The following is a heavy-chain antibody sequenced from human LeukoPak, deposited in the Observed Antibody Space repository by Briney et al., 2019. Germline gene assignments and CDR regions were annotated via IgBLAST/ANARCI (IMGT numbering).Heavy chain of an antibody. CDR3: ARATNTIFGVVEDY. V-gene: IGHV4-61*02. CDR1: GGSISSSSYY. CDR2: IYTSGST. D-gene: IGHD3-3*01. Sequence: PSETLSLTCTVSGGSISSSSYYWSWIRQPAGKGLEWIGRIYTSGSTNYNPSLKSRVTMSVDTSKNQFSLKLSSVTAADTAVYYCARATNTIFGVVEDYWGQGTLVTVSS. J-gene: IGHJ4*02.